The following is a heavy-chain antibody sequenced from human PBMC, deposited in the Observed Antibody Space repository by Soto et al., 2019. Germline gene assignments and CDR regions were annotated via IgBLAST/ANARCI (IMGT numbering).Heavy chain of an antibody. V-gene: IGHV3-23*01. CDR3: SKYMNGWPWYVDL. J-gene: IGHJ2*01. Sequence: EMQLLESGGDLVQPGGSLRLSCAASGFTFSGYAMSWVRQAPGKGLEWVSTVNDNGATTYYSGPVKGRFTISRDNSRNTLSLQMNSLRPEDTAVYYCSKYMNGWPWYVDLWGRGTLVTVSS. CDR1: GFTFSGYA. D-gene: IGHD6-19*01. CDR2: VNDNGATT.